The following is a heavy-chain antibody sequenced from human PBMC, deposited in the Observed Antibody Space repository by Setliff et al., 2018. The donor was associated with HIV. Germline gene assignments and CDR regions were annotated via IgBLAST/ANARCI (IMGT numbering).Heavy chain of an antibody. Sequence: SETLSLTCAVFSYSIDNGYYWAWIRQAPGKGLEWIGRIYDSGNTDYNPSLRSRTTISVDISKNRFSLKLTSVAATDTAVYFCARDRSLRFSQSPSLNYFDSWGQGAQVTVSS. CDR3: ARDRSLRFSQSPSLNYFDS. V-gene: IGHV4-38-2*02. CDR1: SYSIDNGYY. CDR2: IYDSGNT. J-gene: IGHJ4*02. D-gene: IGHD5-12*01.